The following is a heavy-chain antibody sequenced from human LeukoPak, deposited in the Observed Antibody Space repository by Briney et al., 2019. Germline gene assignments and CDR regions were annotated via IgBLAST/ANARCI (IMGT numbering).Heavy chain of an antibody. CDR3: ARDTPGYCSSTSCYTRAFDI. V-gene: IGHV1-69*05. Sequence: SVKVCCKASGGTFSRYAISWVRQAPGQGLEWMGGIIPIFGTANYAQKFQGRVTITTDESTSTAYMELSSLRSEDTAVYYCARDTPGYCSSTSCYTRAFDIWGQGTMVTVSS. CDR2: IIPIFGTA. CDR1: GGTFSRYA. J-gene: IGHJ3*02. D-gene: IGHD2-2*02.